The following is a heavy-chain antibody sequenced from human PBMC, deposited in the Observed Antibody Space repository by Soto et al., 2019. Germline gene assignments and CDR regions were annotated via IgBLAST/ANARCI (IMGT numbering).Heavy chain of an antibody. CDR3: ARDRTYFGSGAVGMDV. CDR1: GFSFSSYG. V-gene: IGHV3-33*01. Sequence: QMQLAESGGGVVQPGRSLRLSCAASGFSFSSYGMYWVRQAPGKGLEWLANIRYDGSKEYYADFVKGRFTISRDNSKNTLYLQMNSLGAEDTAVYYCARDRTYFGSGAVGMDVGGQGPTVTVPS. CDR2: IRYDGSKE. J-gene: IGHJ6*02. D-gene: IGHD3-10*01.